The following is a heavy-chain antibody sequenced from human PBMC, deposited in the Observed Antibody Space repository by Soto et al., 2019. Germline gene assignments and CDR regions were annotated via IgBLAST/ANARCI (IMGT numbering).Heavy chain of an antibody. V-gene: IGHV3-30*04. CDR1: GFTFSSYA. CDR3: ARDQITMIVVVSDAFDI. J-gene: IGHJ3*02. Sequence: QVQLVESGGGVVQAGRSLRLSCAASGFTFSSYAMHWVRQAPGKGLEWVAGLSYDGSHKYADSVKGRFTISRDNSKNTVYLQMNSLRPEDTAVYYWARDQITMIVVVSDAFDIWGQGTMVTVSS. D-gene: IGHD3-22*01. CDR2: LSYDGSHK.